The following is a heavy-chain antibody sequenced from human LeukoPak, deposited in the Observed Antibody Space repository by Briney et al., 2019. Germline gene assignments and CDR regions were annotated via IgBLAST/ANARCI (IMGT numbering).Heavy chain of an antibody. CDR2: IVPIFGTA. CDR1: GGTFSSYA. V-gene: IGHV1-69*13. Sequence: SVKVSCKASGGTFSSYAISWVRQAPGQGLEWMGGIVPIFGTANYAQKFQGRVTITADESTSTAYMELSSLRSEDTAVYYCARDRITRGGFDYWGQGTLVTVSS. D-gene: IGHD1-14*01. J-gene: IGHJ4*02. CDR3: ARDRITRGGFDY.